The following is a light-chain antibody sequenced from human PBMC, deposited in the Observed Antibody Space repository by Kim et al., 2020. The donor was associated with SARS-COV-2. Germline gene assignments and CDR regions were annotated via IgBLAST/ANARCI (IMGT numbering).Light chain of an antibody. CDR3: QVWDIDVV. CDR1: NIGSKS. V-gene: IGLV3-21*04. CDR2: YDS. J-gene: IGLJ2*01. Sequence: SYELTQPPSVSVAPGKTARITCGGNNIGSKSVHWYQQKPGQAPVLVIYYDSDRPSGIPERFSGSNSGNTATLTISRVEAGDEADYYCQVWDIDVVFGG.